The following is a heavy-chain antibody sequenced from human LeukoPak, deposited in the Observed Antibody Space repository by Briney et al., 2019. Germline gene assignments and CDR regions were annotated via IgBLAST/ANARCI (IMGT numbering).Heavy chain of an antibody. CDR3: AKDARRSSGWYFFDH. CDR2: IGDSGDPT. D-gene: IGHD6-19*01. CDR1: GFTFSSYS. J-gene: IGHJ4*02. Sequence: GGSLRLSCAASGFTFSSYSMNWVRQAPGKGLEWVSVIGDSGDPTYYADSVKGRFTISRDNSKNTLYLQMSSLRAEDTALYYCAKDARRSSGWYFFDHWGQGTLVTVSS. V-gene: IGHV3-23*01.